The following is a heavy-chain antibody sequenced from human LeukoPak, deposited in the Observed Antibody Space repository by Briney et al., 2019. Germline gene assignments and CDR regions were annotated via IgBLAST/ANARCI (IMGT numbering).Heavy chain of an antibody. CDR3: AKDHINWNYDNWFDP. V-gene: IGHV3-23*01. J-gene: IGHJ5*02. CDR2: ISGSGDNT. CDR1: GFAFSNSA. Sequence: PGGSLRLSCAASGFAFSNSAMSWVRQAPGKGLEAPGKGLEWVSTISGSGDNTYYADSEKGRFSVFRDNSKNMLYLQMDSLRVEDAAVYYCAKDHINWNYDNWFDPWGQGTLVTVAS. D-gene: IGHD1-7*01.